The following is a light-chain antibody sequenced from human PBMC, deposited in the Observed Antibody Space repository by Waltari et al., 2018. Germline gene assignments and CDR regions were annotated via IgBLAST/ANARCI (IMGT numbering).Light chain of an antibody. Sequence: QSALTQPASVSGSPGQSTTIPFTGTSSDVGFYDFVSWFQQHPGKAPKVMIYKVNNRPSGVSNRFSGSKSANTASLTISGLQAEDEADYYCSSYTRRSYWVFGGGTK. J-gene: IGLJ3*02. CDR3: SSYTRRSYWV. V-gene: IGLV2-14*01. CDR2: KVN. CDR1: SSDVGFYDF.